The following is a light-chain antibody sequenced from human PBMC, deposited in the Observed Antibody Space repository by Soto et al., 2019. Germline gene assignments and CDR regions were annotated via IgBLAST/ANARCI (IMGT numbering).Light chain of an antibody. CDR2: SNN. CDR1: SSNIGSNT. Sequence: QSALTQPPSASGTPGQRVTISCSGSSSNIGSNTVNWYQQLPGTAPKLLIYSNNQRPSGVPDRFSGSKSGTSASLAISGLQSEDEADYYCAAWDDSLNGPVFGGWTKLTVL. CDR3: AAWDDSLNGPV. J-gene: IGLJ2*01. V-gene: IGLV1-44*01.